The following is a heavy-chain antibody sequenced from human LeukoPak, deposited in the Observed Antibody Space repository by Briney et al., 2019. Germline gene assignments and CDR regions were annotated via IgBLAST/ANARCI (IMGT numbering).Heavy chain of an antibody. Sequence: GGSLRLSCAASGFTFSNAWMSWVRQAPGKGLEWVGRIKSRTDGETTDYAAPVKGRFTISRDDSKNTLYLQMNSLKTEDTAVYYCTTDRYAPSDPWGQGTLVTVSS. CDR3: TTDRYAPSDP. CDR1: GFTFSNAW. J-gene: IGHJ5*02. CDR2: IKSRTDGETT. D-gene: IGHD2-2*01. V-gene: IGHV3-15*01.